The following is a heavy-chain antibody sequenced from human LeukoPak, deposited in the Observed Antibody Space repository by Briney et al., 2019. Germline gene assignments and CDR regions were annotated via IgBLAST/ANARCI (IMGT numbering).Heavy chain of an antibody. CDR2: ISGSGGST. V-gene: IGHV3-23*01. CDR3: AKVLKSRGYSSSWYLDY. J-gene: IGHJ4*02. Sequence: PGGSLRLSCAASEFTFTDYYMSWVRQAPGKGLEWVSAISGSGGSTYYADSVKGRFPISRDNSKNTLYLQMNSLRAEDTAVYYCAKVLKSRGYSSSWYLDYWGQGTLVTVSS. CDR1: EFTFTDYY. D-gene: IGHD6-13*01.